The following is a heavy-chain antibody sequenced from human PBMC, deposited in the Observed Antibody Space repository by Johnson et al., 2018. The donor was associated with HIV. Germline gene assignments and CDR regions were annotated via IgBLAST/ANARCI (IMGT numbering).Heavy chain of an antibody. J-gene: IGHJ3*02. V-gene: IGHV3-30*03. CDR3: ARVPFPRPTSPNYINDAFDI. Sequence: QVQLVESGGGVVQPGRSLRLSCAASGFTFSNYGMHWVRQAPGKGLEWVAVILYRGSNKYYADSVKGRFTISRDNSKNTLYLQMNSLRLEDTALYYCARVPFPRPTSPNYINDAFDIWGQGTLVAVSS. CDR2: ILYRGSNK. D-gene: IGHD4-11*01. CDR1: GFTFSNYG.